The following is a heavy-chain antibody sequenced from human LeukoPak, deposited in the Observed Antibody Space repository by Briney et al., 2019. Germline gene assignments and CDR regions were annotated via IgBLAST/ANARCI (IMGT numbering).Heavy chain of an antibody. CDR1: GGSFSGYY. CDR2: INHSGST. Sequence: SETLSLTCAVYGGSFSGYYWSWIRQPPGMGLEWIGEINHSGSTNYNPSLKSRVTISVDTSKNQFSLKLSSVTAADTAVYYCARRETYYYDSSGYYLPLNWFDPWGQGTLVTVSS. V-gene: IGHV4-34*01. D-gene: IGHD3-22*01. CDR3: ARRETYYYDSSGYYLPLNWFDP. J-gene: IGHJ5*02.